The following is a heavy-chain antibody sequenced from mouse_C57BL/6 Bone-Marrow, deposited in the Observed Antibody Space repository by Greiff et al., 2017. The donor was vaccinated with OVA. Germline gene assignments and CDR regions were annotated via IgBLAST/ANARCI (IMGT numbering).Heavy chain of an antibody. CDR1: GFSLTSYG. CDR2: IWRGGST. Sequence: QVQLQQSGPGLVQPSQSLSITCTVSGFSLTSYGVHWVRQSPGKGLEWLGVIWRGGSTDYNAAFMSRLSITKDNSKSQVFFKMNSLQADDTAIYYCAKKSRGFYDAMDYWGQGTSVTVSS. J-gene: IGHJ4*01. V-gene: IGHV2-5*01. CDR3: AKKSRGFYDAMDY.